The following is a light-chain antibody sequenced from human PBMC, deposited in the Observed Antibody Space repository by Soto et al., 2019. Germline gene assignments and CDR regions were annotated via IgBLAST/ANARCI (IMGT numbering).Light chain of an antibody. CDR3: QQSYSTPPT. CDR2: AAS. J-gene: IGKJ2*01. V-gene: IGKV1-39*01. CDR1: QSIATS. Sequence: DIQMTQSPSSLSVSVGDRVTITCRASQSIATSLNWYQQKPGKAPKLLIYAASTWQSGVPSRFSGSGSGTDFTLTISSLQPEDFATYYCQQSYSTPPTFGQGTKLEIK.